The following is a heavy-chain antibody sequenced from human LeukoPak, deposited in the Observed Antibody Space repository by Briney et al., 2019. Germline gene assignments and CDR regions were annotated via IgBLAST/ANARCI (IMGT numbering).Heavy chain of an antibody. D-gene: IGHD3-22*01. V-gene: IGHV3-23*01. J-gene: IGHJ4*02. Sequence: WVSAISGSGGSTYYAYSVKGRFTISRDNSKNTLYLQMNSLRAEDTAVYYCAKPMIVAYFDYWGQGTLVTVSS. CDR3: AKPMIVAYFDY. CDR2: ISGSGGST.